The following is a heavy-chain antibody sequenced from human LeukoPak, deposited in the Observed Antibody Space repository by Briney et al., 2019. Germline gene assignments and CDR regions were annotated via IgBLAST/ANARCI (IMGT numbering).Heavy chain of an antibody. CDR3: ARDQIIVGTILDYYYGMDV. D-gene: IGHD5-12*01. Sequence: GGSLRLSCAVSGFTFSSYRMHWVRQAPGKGLEWVAVISNDGSNKYYADSVKGRFTISRDNSKNTLYLQMNSLRAEDTAVYYCARDQIIVGTILDYYYGMDVWGQGTTVTVSS. CDR1: GFTFSSYR. V-gene: IGHV3-30-3*01. CDR2: ISNDGSNK. J-gene: IGHJ6*02.